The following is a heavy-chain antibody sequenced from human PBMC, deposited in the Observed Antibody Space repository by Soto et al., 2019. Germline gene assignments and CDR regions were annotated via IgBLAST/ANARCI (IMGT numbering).Heavy chain of an antibody. CDR2: ISGSGGST. Sequence: HPGGSLRLSCAASGFTFSSYAMSWVRQAPGKGLEWVSAISGSGGSTYYADSVKGRFTISRDNSKNTLYLQMNSLRAEDTAVYYCASKYYYDSSGYYSVGYFDLWGRGTLVTVSS. D-gene: IGHD3-22*01. CDR3: ASKYYYDSSGYYSVGYFDL. J-gene: IGHJ2*01. V-gene: IGHV3-23*01. CDR1: GFTFSSYA.